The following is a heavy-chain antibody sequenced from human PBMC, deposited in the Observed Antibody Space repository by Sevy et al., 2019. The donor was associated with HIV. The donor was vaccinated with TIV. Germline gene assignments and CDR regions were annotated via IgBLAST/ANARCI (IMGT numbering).Heavy chain of an antibody. Sequence: GASLKISCQGSGYSFTSYWIGWVRQMPGKGLEWIGIIYPGDSDTRYGPSFQGQVTISADKPITTAYLQWSSLKASDTAMYYCARLRYCSGGSCSNFDYWGQGTLVTVSS. CDR1: GYSFTSYW. CDR3: ARLRYCSGGSCSNFDY. CDR2: IYPGDSDT. V-gene: IGHV5-51*01. J-gene: IGHJ4*02. D-gene: IGHD2-15*01.